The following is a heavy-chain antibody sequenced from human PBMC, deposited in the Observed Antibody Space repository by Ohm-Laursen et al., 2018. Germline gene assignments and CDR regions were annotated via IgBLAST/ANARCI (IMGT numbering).Heavy chain of an antibody. CDR3: AREATVTPSYFDY. Sequence: GTLSLTCAVYGGSFSGYYWSWIRQPPGKGLEWIGEINHGGSTNYNPSLKSRVTISVDTSKNQFSLKLSSVTAADTAVYYCAREATVTPSYFDYWGQGTLVTVSS. CDR1: GGSFSGYY. J-gene: IGHJ4*02. V-gene: IGHV4-34*01. D-gene: IGHD4-17*01. CDR2: INHGGST.